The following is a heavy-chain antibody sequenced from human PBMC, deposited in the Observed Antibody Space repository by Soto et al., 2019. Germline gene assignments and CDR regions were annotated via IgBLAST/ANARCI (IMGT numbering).Heavy chain of an antibody. V-gene: IGHV1-2*02. J-gene: IGHJ5*02. CDR1: GYTFTGYF. CDR3: ARGGGTILAPLP. D-gene: IGHD3-3*01. CDR2: INPNSGAT. Sequence: QVQLVQSGAEVKKPGASVKVSCKASGYTFTGYFMHWVRQAPGQGFEWMGWINPNSGATRYAQKFQGRVTLSRDTSIRTAYMELTGLRSDDTAVYYCARGGGTILAPLPWGQGTQVTVSS.